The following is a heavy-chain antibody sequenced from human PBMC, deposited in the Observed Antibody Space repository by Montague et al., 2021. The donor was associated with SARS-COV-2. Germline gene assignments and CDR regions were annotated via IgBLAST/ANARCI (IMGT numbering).Heavy chain of an antibody. Sequence: SLRLSCAASGFTFSNYAMHWVRQAPGKGLEWVAVISYDGSNKYYADSVKGRFTISRDNSKNTLYLQMNSLGAEDTAVYYCASELLGAFDIWGQGTMVTVSS. CDR1: GFTFSNYA. CDR2: ISYDGSNK. J-gene: IGHJ3*02. CDR3: ASELLGAFDI. D-gene: IGHD2/OR15-2a*01. V-gene: IGHV3-30-3*01.